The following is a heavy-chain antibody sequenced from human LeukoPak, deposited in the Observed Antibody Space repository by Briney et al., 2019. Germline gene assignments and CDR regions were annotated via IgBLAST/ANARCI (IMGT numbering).Heavy chain of an antibody. CDR2: IYSGGST. CDR1: GFTVSSNY. CDR3: ARDPILYHSSGQLGY. Sequence: GGSLRLSRAASGFTVSSNYMSWVRQAPGRGLEWVSVIYSGGSTYYADSVKGRFTISRDNSKNTLYLQMNSLRAEDTAVYYCARDPILYHSSGQLGYWGQGTLVTVSS. J-gene: IGHJ4*02. D-gene: IGHD3-22*01. V-gene: IGHV3-53*01.